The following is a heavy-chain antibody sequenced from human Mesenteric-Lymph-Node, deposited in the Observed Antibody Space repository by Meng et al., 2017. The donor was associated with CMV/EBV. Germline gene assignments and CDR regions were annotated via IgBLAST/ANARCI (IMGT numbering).Heavy chain of an antibody. CDR3: ARASCSGGSCYPILDY. J-gene: IGHJ4*02. Sequence: ASVKVSCKASGYTFTGYYMHWVRQAPGQGLEWMGWINPNSGGTNYAQKFQGRVTMTRDTSISTAYMELSRLRSDDTAVYYCARASCSGGSCYPILDYWGQGTLVTVSS. CDR2: INPNSGGT. D-gene: IGHD2-15*01. CDR1: GYTFTGYY. V-gene: IGHV1-2*02.